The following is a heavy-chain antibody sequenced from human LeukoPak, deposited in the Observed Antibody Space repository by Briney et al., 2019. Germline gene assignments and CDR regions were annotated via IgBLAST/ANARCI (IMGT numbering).Heavy chain of an antibody. CDR2: IYYSGST. V-gene: IGHV4-59*01. D-gene: IGHD2-2*02. J-gene: IGHJ6*03. CDR3: ATICSTTSCHSYMDV. CDR1: GGSISSYY. Sequence: SETLSLTCTVSGGSISSYYWSWIRQPPGKGLEGIGDIYYSGSTNYNPSLKSRVTISVDTSNNQFSLELSSVTAADTAVYYCATICSTTSCHSYMDVWGKGTTVTVSS.